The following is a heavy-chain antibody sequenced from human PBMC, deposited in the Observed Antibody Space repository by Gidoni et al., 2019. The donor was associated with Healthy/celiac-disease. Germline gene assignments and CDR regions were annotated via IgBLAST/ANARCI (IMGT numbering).Heavy chain of an antibody. J-gene: IGHJ4*02. D-gene: IGHD3-16*01. CDR1: GGSFSGYY. CDR3: ARGYPQGGGIDY. V-gene: IGHV4-34*01. Sequence: QVQLQQWGAGLLKPSETLSLTCAVYGGSFSGYYWSWIRQPPGKGLEWIGEINHSGSTNYNPSLKSRVTISVDTSKNQFSLKLSSVTAADTAVYYCARGYPQGGGIDYWGQGTLVTVSS. CDR2: INHSGST.